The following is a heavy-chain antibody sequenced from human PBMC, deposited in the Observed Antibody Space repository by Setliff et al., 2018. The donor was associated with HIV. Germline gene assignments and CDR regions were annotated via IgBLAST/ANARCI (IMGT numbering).Heavy chain of an antibody. D-gene: IGHD3-22*01. Sequence: PSETLSLTCTVSGGSISSYYWSWIRQPPGKGLEWIGYINTSGTTNYNPSLKSRVTISVDTSKNQFSLELSSVTAADTAVYFCARQTYYYDNSGHNWVDPWGQGTLVTVS. CDR2: INTSGTT. CDR1: GGSISSYY. J-gene: IGHJ5*02. CDR3: ARQTYYYDNSGHNWVDP. V-gene: IGHV4-4*09.